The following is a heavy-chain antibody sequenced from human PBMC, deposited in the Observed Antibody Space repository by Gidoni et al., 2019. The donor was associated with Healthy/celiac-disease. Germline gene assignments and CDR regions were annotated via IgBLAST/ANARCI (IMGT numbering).Heavy chain of an antibody. CDR1: GGSFSGYY. Sequence: QVQLQQWGAGLLTPSETLSLTCAVYGGSFSGYYWSWIRQPPGKGLEWIGEINHSGSTNYNPSLKSRVTISVDTSKNQFSLKLSSVTAADTAVYYCARVDITMIVSALDYWGQGTLVTVSS. D-gene: IGHD3-22*01. CDR3: ARVDITMIVSALDY. CDR2: INHSGST. V-gene: IGHV4-34*01. J-gene: IGHJ4*02.